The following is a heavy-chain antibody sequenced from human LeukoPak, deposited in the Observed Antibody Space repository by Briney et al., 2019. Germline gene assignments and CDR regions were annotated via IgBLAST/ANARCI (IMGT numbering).Heavy chain of an antibody. V-gene: IGHV3-30*18. CDR2: ISYDGSNK. J-gene: IGHJ4*02. CDR1: GFTFSSFG. Sequence: PGGSLRLSCAASGFTFSSFGMHWVRQAPGKGLEWVAVISYDGSNKYYADSVKGRFTISRDNSKNTLYLQMNSLRAEDTAVYYCAKDSGVLAVAGIVTDYWGQGTLVTVSS. D-gene: IGHD6-19*01. CDR3: AKDSGVLAVAGIVTDY.